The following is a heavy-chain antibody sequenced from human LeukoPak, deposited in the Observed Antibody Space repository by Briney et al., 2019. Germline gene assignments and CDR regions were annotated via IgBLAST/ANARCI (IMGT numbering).Heavy chain of an antibody. CDR3: ARGRVSSSTWYSTYYYYFYMDV. CDR2: INHYGST. J-gene: IGHJ6*03. CDR1: GESLSNYY. V-gene: IGHV4-34*01. Sequence: SETLSLTCAVYGESLSNYYWSWIRQTPGKGLEWIGEINHYGSTNYNPSLKSRITISVDTSKNQFSLRLRSMTAADTAVYFCARGRVSSSTWYSTYYYYFYMDVWGKGTTVTVSS. D-gene: IGHD1-1*01.